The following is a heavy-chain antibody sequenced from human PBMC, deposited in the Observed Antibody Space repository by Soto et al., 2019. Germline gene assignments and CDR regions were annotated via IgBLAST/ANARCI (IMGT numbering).Heavy chain of an antibody. CDR2: MYQSGST. V-gene: IGHV4-39*01. Sequence: SETLSLTCTVSGGSISSSRDYWGWIRQPPGEGLEWIGSMYQSGSTFYNPSLRSRVTISADRSKNQFSLKLTSVTAADTAVYYCAGSGNYLYWFDPWGQGTLVTVSS. J-gene: IGHJ5*02. CDR3: AGSGNYLYWFDP. D-gene: IGHD1-7*01. CDR1: GGSISSSRDY.